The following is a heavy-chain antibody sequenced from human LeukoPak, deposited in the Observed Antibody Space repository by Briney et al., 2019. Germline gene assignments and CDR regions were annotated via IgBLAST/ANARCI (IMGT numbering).Heavy chain of an antibody. Sequence: GGSLRLSCAASTFTFSNYWMSWVRQAPGKGLEWVANIKQDGSEKYYVDSVKGRFTISRDNPKTSLYLQMNSLRAEDTAVYYCARDVLAAGATGTFDIWGQGTMVTVSS. CDR3: ARDVLAAGATGTFDI. CDR1: TFTFSNYW. J-gene: IGHJ3*02. D-gene: IGHD1-14*01. V-gene: IGHV3-7*03. CDR2: IKQDGSEK.